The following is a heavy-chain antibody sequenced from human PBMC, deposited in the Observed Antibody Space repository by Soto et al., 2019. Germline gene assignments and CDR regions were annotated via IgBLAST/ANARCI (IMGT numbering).Heavy chain of an antibody. CDR2: IYATGTT. Sequence: SETLTLTSTFSCASISGFYWSSIRKSAGTGLECIGRIYATGTTDYNPSLKSRVMMSVDTSKKQFSLKLRSVTAADAAVYYCGKDGTKGLRDWFDPWGQG. D-gene: IGHD1-1*01. CDR3: GKDGTKGLRDWFDP. J-gene: IGHJ5*02. V-gene: IGHV4-4*07. CDR1: CASISGFY.